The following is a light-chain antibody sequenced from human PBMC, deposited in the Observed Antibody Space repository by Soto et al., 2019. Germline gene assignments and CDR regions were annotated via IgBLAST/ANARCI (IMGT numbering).Light chain of an antibody. Sequence: DIQLTQSPSSLSASVGDRVTITCRASQSITSYLNWYQQKPGKAPTLLIYTASILQSGVPSRFSGSGSGTDFTLTIKSLQPEDFATYYCKQANSFPLTFGQGTRLEIK. CDR1: QSITSY. J-gene: IGKJ5*01. V-gene: IGKV1-39*01. CDR3: KQANSFPLT. CDR2: TAS.